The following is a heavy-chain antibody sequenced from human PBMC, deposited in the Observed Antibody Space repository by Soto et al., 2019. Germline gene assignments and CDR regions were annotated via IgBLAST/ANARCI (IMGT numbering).Heavy chain of an antibody. V-gene: IGHV3-33*01. CDR1: GFTFSSYG. D-gene: IGHD3-10*01. Sequence: QVQLVESGGGVVQPGRSLRLSCAASGFTFSSYGMHWVRQAPGKGLEWVAVIWYDGSNKYYADSVKGRFTISRDNSKNRLYRQMNSLRAEDTAVYYCARADTMVRGSLLDYWGQGTLVTVPS. CDR3: ARADTMVRGSLLDY. J-gene: IGHJ4*02. CDR2: IWYDGSNK.